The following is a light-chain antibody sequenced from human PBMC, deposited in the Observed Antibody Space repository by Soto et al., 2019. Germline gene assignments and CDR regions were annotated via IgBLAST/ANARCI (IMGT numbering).Light chain of an antibody. J-gene: IGKJ2*01. CDR2: DAS. CDR1: QTIFNW. V-gene: IGKV1-5*01. Sequence: DIPMTQSPSTLSASVGDRVTITCRASQTIFNWLAWYQRKPGKAPKLLIYDASSLESGVPSRFSGSGSGTEFTLTISSLQPDDFAAYYCQQYDSYSYTFGQGTKLEIK. CDR3: QQYDSYSYT.